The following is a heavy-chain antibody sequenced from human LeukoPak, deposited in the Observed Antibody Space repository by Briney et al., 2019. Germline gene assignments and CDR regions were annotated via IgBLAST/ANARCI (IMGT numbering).Heavy chain of an antibody. Sequence: ASVKVSCKASEYTFTGYYMHWVRQAPGQGLEWMGWISAYNGNTNYAQKLQGRVTMTTDTSTSTAYMELRSLRSDDTAVYYCARITPFYYYDSSGPPQAYDAFDIWGQGTMVTVSS. CDR3: ARITPFYYYDSSGPPQAYDAFDI. CDR1: EYTFTGYY. V-gene: IGHV1-18*04. CDR2: ISAYNGNT. D-gene: IGHD3-22*01. J-gene: IGHJ3*02.